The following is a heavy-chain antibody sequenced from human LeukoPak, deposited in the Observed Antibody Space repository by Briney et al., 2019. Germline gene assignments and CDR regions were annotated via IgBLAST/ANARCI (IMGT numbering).Heavy chain of an antibody. J-gene: IGHJ4*02. V-gene: IGHV3-7*01. CDR3: AGRGDGNLYYFDH. CDR1: GFPFSIYG. CDR2: IKQDGGEK. Sequence: GGSLRLSCAASGFPFSIYGMHWVRQAPGKGLEWVANIKQDGGEKYYVDSVKGRFTISRDNAKNSLYLQMNSLRPEDTAVYYCAGRGDGNLYYFDHWGQGTLVTASS. D-gene: IGHD5-24*01.